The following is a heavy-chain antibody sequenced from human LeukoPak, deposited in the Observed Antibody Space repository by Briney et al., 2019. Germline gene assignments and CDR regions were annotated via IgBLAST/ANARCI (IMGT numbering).Heavy chain of an antibody. D-gene: IGHD6-13*01. J-gene: IGHJ4*02. V-gene: IGHV4-30-4*08. Sequence: SLTLSLTCTVSGGSISSGDYYWSWIRQPPGKGLEWIGCIYYSGSTYYNPSLKSRVTISVDTSKNQFSLKLSSVTAADTAVYYCAREGSSWYDFDYWGQGTLVTVSS. CDR1: GGSISSGDYY. CDR2: IYYSGST. CDR3: AREGSSWYDFDY.